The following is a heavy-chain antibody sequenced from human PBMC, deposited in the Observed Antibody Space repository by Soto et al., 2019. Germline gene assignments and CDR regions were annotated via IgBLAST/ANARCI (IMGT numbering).Heavy chain of an antibody. CDR1: GFTFSDYY. J-gene: IGHJ4*02. CDR3: ARALFFYTGYPGY. Sequence: QVQLVESGGGKVRPGGSLRLSCAASGFTFSDYYINWIRQSPGKGLEWVSYISGDGRTRDYADSVKGRFIISRDNAKNSVFLQMNSLRAEDTALYYCARALFFYTGYPGYWGQGTLVTVSS. D-gene: IGHD5-12*01. V-gene: IGHV3-11*01. CDR2: ISGDGRTR.